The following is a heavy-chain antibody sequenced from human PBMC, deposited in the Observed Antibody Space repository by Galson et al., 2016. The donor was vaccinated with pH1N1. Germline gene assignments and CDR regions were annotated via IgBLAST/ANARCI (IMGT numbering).Heavy chain of an antibody. Sequence: ETLSLTCTVSGGSISTSNFYWGWIRQSPGKGLEWIGNIYYSESTYYNPSLKSRVTISVDTSKKQFSLNLNSVTAADTAVYYCARARKITRQTFWATADALRGGSGRFDYWGQGTLVTVSS. CDR1: GGSISTSNFY. CDR2: IYYSEST. J-gene: IGHJ4*02. V-gene: IGHV4-39*07. D-gene: IGHD3-10*01. CDR3: ARARKITRQTFWATADALRGGSGRFDY.